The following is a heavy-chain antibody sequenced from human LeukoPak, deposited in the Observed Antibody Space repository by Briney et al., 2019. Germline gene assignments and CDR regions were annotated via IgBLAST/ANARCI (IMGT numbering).Heavy chain of an antibody. CDR1: GGSFSGYY. V-gene: IGHV4-38-2*01. CDR2: IYHSGST. J-gene: IGHJ4*02. CDR3: ASSSIAAPPTGY. D-gene: IGHD6-6*01. Sequence: SETLSLTCAVYGGSFSGYYWGWIRQPPGKGLEWIGSIYHSGSTYYNPSLKSRVTISVDTSKNQFSLKLSSVTAADTAVYYCASSSIAAPPTGYWGQGTLVTVSS.